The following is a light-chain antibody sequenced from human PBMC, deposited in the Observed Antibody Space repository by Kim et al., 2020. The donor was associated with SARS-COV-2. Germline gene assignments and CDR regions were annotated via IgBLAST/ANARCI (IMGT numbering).Light chain of an antibody. J-gene: IGKJ2*04. CDR1: QSISSY. CDR3: QQSYSTPPWS. Sequence: ASVGDRVTITCRASQSISSYLNWYQQNPGKAPKLLIYAASSLQSGVPSRFSGSGSGTDFTLTISSLQPEDFATYYCQQSYSTPPWSFGQGTKLEI. CDR2: AAS. V-gene: IGKV1-39*01.